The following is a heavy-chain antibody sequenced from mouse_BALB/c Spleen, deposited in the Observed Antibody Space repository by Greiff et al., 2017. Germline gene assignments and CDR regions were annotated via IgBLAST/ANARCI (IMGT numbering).Heavy chain of an antibody. CDR3: ASYYYGVFDY. CDR2: ISYSGST. CDR1: GYSITSDYA. J-gene: IGHJ2*01. D-gene: IGHD1-1*01. V-gene: IGHV3-2*02. Sequence: EVHLVESGPGLVKPSQSLSLTCTVTGYSITSDYAWNWIRQFPGNKLEWMGYISYSGSTSYNPSLKSRISITRDTSKNQFFLQLNSVTTEDTATYYCASYYYGVFDYWGQGTTLTVSS.